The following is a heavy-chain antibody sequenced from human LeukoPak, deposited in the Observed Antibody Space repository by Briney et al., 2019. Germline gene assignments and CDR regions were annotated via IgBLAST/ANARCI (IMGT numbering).Heavy chain of an antibody. CDR2: IYYSGNT. CDR1: GGSISSYY. J-gene: IGHJ3*02. D-gene: IGHD1-1*01. V-gene: IGHV4-59*01. Sequence: SETLSLTCTVSGGSISSYYWSWIRQPPGKRLEWIGYIYYSGNTNYNPSLKSRVTISVDMSKSQFSLRLTSVTAADTAVYYCARKNDFDIWGQGTLVTVSS. CDR3: ARKNDFDI.